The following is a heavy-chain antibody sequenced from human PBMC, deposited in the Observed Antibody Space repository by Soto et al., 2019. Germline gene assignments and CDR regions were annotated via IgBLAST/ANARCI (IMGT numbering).Heavy chain of an antibody. CDR1: GYSFTSYW. CDR3: ARPRTRVINHSYYYYYGMDV. Sequence: GESLKISCKGSGYSFTSYWISWVRQMPGKGLEWMGRIDPSDSYTNYSPSFQGHVTISADKSISTAYLQWSSLKASDTAMYYCARPRTRVINHSYYYYYGMDVWGQGTTVTVSS. CDR2: IDPSDSYT. V-gene: IGHV5-10-1*01. D-gene: IGHD3-10*01. J-gene: IGHJ6*02.